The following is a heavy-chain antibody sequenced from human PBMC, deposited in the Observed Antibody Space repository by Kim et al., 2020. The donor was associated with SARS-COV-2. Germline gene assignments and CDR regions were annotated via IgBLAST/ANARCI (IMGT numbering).Heavy chain of an antibody. Sequence: TSYADSVKGRFTISRDNAKNTLYLQMNSLRAEDTAVYYCAKGDPSIAANYWGQGTLVTVSS. J-gene: IGHJ4*02. D-gene: IGHD6-6*01. CDR3: AKGDPSIAANY. CDR2: T. V-gene: IGHV3-74*01.